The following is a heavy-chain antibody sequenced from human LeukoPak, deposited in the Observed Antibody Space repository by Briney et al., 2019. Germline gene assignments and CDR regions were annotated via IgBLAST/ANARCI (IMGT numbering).Heavy chain of an antibody. CDR1: GYTSTGYY. Sequence: ASVKVSCKASGYTSTGYYMHWVRQAPGQGLEWMGIINPSGGSTSYAQKFQGRVTMTRDTSTSTVYMELSSLRSEDTAVYYCARDGCSGGSCFHFDYWGQGTLVTVSS. D-gene: IGHD2-15*01. J-gene: IGHJ4*02. CDR3: ARDGCSGGSCFHFDY. CDR2: INPSGGST. V-gene: IGHV1-46*01.